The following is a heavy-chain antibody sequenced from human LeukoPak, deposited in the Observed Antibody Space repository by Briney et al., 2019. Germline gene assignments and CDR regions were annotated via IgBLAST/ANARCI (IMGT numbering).Heavy chain of an antibody. CDR3: TTSPARIAAAGIT. V-gene: IGHV3-15*01. CDR2: IKSKTDGGTT. J-gene: IGHJ4*02. D-gene: IGHD6-13*01. Sequence: TGGSLRLSCAASGFTFSNAWMSWVRQAPGKGLEWVGRIKSKTDGGTTDYAAPVKGRLTISRDDSKNTLYLQMNSLKTEDTAVYYCTTSPARIAAAGITWGQGTLVTVSS. CDR1: GFTFSNAW.